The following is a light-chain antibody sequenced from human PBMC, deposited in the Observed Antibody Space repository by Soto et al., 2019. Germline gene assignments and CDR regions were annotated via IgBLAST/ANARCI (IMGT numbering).Light chain of an antibody. J-gene: IGLJ3*02. CDR1: SSNIGAGYD. Sequence: QAVVTQPPSVSGAPGQRVTISCTGSSSNIGAGYDVHWYQQLPGTAPKLLIYGNSNRPSGVPDRFSGSKSGTSASLAITGLQAQDEADYYCHSYDSSLSGGVFGGGTKLTVL. V-gene: IGLV1-40*01. CDR3: HSYDSSLSGGV. CDR2: GNS.